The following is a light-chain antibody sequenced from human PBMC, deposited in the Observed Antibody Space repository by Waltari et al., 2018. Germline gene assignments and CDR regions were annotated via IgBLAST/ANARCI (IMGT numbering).Light chain of an antibody. V-gene: IGKV3-20*01. CDR2: GAS. J-gene: IGKJ1*01. CDR3: QNHERLPAT. Sequence: EIVLTQSPGTLSLSPGERATLSCRASQSIGRYLAWYQQKPDQAPRLLIYGASSRATGIPDRFSGSGSGTDFSLTISRLEPDDFAVYYCQNHERLPATFGQGTKVEIK. CDR1: QSIGRY.